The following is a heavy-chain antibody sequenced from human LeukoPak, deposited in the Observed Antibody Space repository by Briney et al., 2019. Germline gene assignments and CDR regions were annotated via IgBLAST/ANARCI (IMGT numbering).Heavy chain of an antibody. Sequence: ASVKVSCKASGYTFTSYGISWVRQAPGPGLEWVGWISAYNGNTNYAQKLQGRVTMTTDTSTSTAYMELRSLRSDDTAVYYCARLDSSGYLYYYYYYMDVWGKGTTVTVSS. CDR3: ARLDSSGYLYYYYYYMDV. CDR2: ISAYNGNT. J-gene: IGHJ6*03. V-gene: IGHV1-18*01. CDR1: GYTFTSYG. D-gene: IGHD3-22*01.